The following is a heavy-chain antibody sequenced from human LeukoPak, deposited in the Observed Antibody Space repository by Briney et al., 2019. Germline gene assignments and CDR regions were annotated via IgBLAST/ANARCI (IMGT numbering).Heavy chain of an antibody. J-gene: IGHJ4*02. Sequence: RASVKVSCKASGYTFTSYYMHWVRQAPGQGLEWMGGFDPEDGETIYAQKFQGRVTMTEDTSTDTAYMELSSLRSEDTAVYYCATYDAYYYDSSGYPLGYWGQGTLVTVSS. V-gene: IGHV1-24*01. CDR3: ATYDAYYYDSSGYPLGY. CDR1: GYTFTSYY. CDR2: FDPEDGET. D-gene: IGHD3-22*01.